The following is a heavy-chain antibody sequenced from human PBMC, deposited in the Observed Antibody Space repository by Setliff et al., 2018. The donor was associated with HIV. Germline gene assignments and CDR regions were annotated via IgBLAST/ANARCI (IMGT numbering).Heavy chain of an antibody. Sequence: GGSLRLSCAASGFTFDEYAMHWVRQAPGKGLEWVSRINGDGSSTNYADSVKGRFTISRDNAKNTLYLQMNSLRAEDTAFYYCARLSPPDDYGDLGGVDYWGQGTLVTV. V-gene: IGHV3-74*01. D-gene: IGHD4-17*01. J-gene: IGHJ4*02. CDR2: INGDGSST. CDR1: GFTFDEYA. CDR3: ARLSPPDDYGDLGGVDY.